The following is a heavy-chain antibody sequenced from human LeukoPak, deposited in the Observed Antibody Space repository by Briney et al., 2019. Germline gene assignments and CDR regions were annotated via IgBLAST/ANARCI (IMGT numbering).Heavy chain of an antibody. Sequence: GGSLRPSCAASGFIFSDYYMSWIRQAPGKGLEWVSYISSSGSTMYYTDSVKGRFTISRDNAKDSLYLQMNSLRAEDTAVYYCARDPGSGYEEHFDYWGQGTLVTVSS. D-gene: IGHD5-12*01. CDR1: GFIFSDYY. CDR3: ARDPGSGYEEHFDY. CDR2: ISSSGSTM. J-gene: IGHJ4*02. V-gene: IGHV3-11*01.